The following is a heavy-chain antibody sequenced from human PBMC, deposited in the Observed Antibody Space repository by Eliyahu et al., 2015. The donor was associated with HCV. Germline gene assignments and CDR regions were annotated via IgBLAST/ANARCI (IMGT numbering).Heavy chain of an antibody. CDR2: INHSGST. CDR3: ARDRLCFGYYYFDY. D-gene: IGHD3-10*01. CDR1: GGSFSGYY. J-gene: IGHJ4*02. Sequence: QVQLQQWGAGLLKPSETLSLTCAVYGGSFSGYYWSWIRQPPGKGLEWIGEINHSGSTNYNPSLKSRVTISVDTSKNQFSLKLSSVTAADTAVYYCARDRLCFGYYYFDYWGQGTLVTVSS. V-gene: IGHV4-34*01.